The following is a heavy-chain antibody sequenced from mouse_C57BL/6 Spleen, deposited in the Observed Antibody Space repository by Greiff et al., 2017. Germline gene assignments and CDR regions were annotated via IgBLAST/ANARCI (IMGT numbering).Heavy chain of an antibody. V-gene: IGHV1-82*01. CDR1: GYAFSNSW. CDR2: IYPGDGDT. CDR3: ARDYGSSSFAY. Sequence: QVQLQQSGPELVKPGASVKISCKASGYAFSNSWMNWVKQRPGKGLEWIGRIYPGDGDTNYNGKFKGKATLTADKSSSTAYMQLSSLTSEDAAVDFCARDYGSSSFAYWGQGTLVTVSA. J-gene: IGHJ3*01. D-gene: IGHD1-1*01.